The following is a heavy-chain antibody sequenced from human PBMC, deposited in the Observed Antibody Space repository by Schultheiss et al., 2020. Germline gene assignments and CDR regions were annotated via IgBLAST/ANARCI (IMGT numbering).Heavy chain of an antibody. J-gene: IGHJ4*02. D-gene: IGHD3-22*01. V-gene: IGHV4-30-2*01. Sequence: SQTLSLTCAVSGGSISSGGYSWSWIRQPPGKGLEWIGYIYHSGSTYYNPSLKSRVTISVDTSKNQFSLKLSSVTAADTAVYYCARLWRNYYDSSGYIDYWGQGTLVTVSS. CDR1: GGSISSGGYS. CDR3: ARLWRNYYDSSGYIDY. CDR2: IYHSGST.